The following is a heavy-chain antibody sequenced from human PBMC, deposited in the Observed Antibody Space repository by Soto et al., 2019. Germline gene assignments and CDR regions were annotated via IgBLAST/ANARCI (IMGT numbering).Heavy chain of an antibody. CDR1: GYSFTSYW. J-gene: IGHJ4*02. V-gene: IGHV5-51*01. CDR3: VRPPSFSGYCSGGSCEYYFDY. Sequence: GESLKISCKGSGYSFTSYWIGWVRQMPGKGLEWMGIIYPGDSDTRYSPSFQGQVTISADKSISTAYLQWSSLKASDTAMYYCVRPPSFSGYCSGGSCEYYFDYWGQGTLVTVSS. D-gene: IGHD2-15*01. CDR2: IYPGDSDT.